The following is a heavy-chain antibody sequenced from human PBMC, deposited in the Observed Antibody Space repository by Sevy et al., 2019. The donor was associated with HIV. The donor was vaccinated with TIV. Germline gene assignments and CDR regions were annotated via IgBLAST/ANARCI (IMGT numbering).Heavy chain of an antibody. CDR1: GFTFSSYS. V-gene: IGHV3-48*01. J-gene: IGHJ3*02. CDR2: ISSRSSTI. Sequence: GGSLRLSCAASGFTFSSYSMNWVRQAPGKGLEWVSYISSRSSTIYYADSVKGRFTISRDNAKNSLYLQMNSRGAEDTAVYYCARVGIVVGGAFDIWGQGTMVTVSS. CDR3: ARVGIVVGGAFDI. D-gene: IGHD2-15*01.